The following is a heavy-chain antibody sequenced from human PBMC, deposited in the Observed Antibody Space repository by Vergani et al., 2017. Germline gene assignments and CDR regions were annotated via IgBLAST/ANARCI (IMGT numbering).Heavy chain of an antibody. CDR3: ARGPPHYDILTGYYLYYFDY. CDR1: GGTFSSYA. V-gene: IGHV1-69*01. CDR2: IIPIFGTA. Sequence: QVQLVQSVAEVKKPGSSVKVSCKASGGTFSSYAISWVRQAPGQGLEWMGGIIPIFGTANYAQKFQGRVTITADESTSTAYMELSSLRSEDTAVYYCARGPPHYDILTGYYLYYFDYWGQGTLVTVSS. D-gene: IGHD3-9*01. J-gene: IGHJ4*02.